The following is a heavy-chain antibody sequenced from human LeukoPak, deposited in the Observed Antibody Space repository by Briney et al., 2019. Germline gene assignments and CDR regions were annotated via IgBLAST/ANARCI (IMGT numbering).Heavy chain of an antibody. Sequence: SGTLTLTCGVSGGSFSSNNWWRWVRPPPGQGQEWIGEIYHSGSANYNPSLKSRVTISVDKSKNQLSLKLISVTAADTAVYYCARDVGTALVTGDYWGQGTLVTVSS. J-gene: IGHJ4*02. V-gene: IGHV4-4*02. CDR1: GGSFSSNNW. CDR3: ARDVGTALVTGDY. D-gene: IGHD5-18*01. CDR2: IYHSGSA.